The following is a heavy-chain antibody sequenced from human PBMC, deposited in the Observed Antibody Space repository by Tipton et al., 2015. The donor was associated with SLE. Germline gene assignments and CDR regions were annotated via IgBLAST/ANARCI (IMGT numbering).Heavy chain of an antibody. D-gene: IGHD3-22*01. J-gene: IGHJ2*01. CDR1: GGSISSHY. CDR2: IYYSGST. CDR3: ARGHGITMIVVAKNWYFDL. V-gene: IGHV4-31*03. Sequence: TLSLTCTVSGGSISSHYWSWIRQHPGKGLEWIGYIYYSGSTYYNPSLKSRVTISVDTSKNQFSLKLSSVTAADTAVYYCARGHGITMIVVAKNWYFDLWGRGTLVTVSS.